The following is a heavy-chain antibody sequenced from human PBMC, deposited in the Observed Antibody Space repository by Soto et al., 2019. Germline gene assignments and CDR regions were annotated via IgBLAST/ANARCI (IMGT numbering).Heavy chain of an antibody. D-gene: IGHD5-12*01. CDR3: ARAQRSYSGYDRAYYYGMDV. CDR1: GGSISCGGYY. CDR2: ISYSGST. J-gene: IGHJ6*02. Sequence: QVQLQESGPGLVKPSQTLSLTCTVSGGSISCGGYYWSWIRQHPGKGLEWIGYISYSGSTYYNPSLKSRVTISVDSSKNQFSLKLSSVTAADTAVYYCARAQRSYSGYDRAYYYGMDVWGQGTTVTVSS. V-gene: IGHV4-31*03.